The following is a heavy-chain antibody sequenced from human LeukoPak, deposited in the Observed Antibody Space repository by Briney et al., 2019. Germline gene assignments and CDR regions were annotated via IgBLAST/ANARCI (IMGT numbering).Heavy chain of an antibody. V-gene: IGHV3-21*01. Sequence: SGGSLRLSCAASVFTFSIYDMNWVPQAPEGGVECVAYISRSSSHIYFADSMKGRLTISRDKARSSVYLQMDSLRDEDTAIYYCARDRAALARMGGMDVWGQGTTVTVFS. CDR3: ARDRAALARMGGMDV. CDR1: VFTFSIYD. J-gene: IGHJ6*02. D-gene: IGHD5-12*01. CDR2: ISRSSSHI.